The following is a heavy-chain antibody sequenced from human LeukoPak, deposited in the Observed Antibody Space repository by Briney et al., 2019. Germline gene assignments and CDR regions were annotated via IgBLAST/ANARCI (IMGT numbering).Heavy chain of an antibody. CDR2: IYYSGTT. CDR1: GGSISSYY. Sequence: PSETLSLTCTVSGGSISSYYWSWIRQPPGKGLEWIGYIYYSGTTTYNPSLKSRVTISLDTSKNQFSLNMRSLTAADTAAYYCATEGGGYCRGGSCFSFDYWGQGTLVTVSS. CDR3: ATEGGGYCRGGSCFSFDY. J-gene: IGHJ4*02. D-gene: IGHD2-15*01. V-gene: IGHV4-59*01.